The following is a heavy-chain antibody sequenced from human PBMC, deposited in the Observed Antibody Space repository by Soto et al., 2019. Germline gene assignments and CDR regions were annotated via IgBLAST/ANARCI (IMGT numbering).Heavy chain of an antibody. CDR2: IYYSGST. D-gene: IGHD3-10*01. Sequence: PSETLSLTCTVSGGSISSGGYYWSWIRQHPGKGLEWIGYIYYSGSTCYNPSLKSRVTISVDTSKNQFSLKLSSVTAADTAVYYCARDHGGTGEIDYWGQGTLVTVSS. CDR3: ARDHGGTGEIDY. J-gene: IGHJ4*02. CDR1: GGSISSGGYY. V-gene: IGHV4-31*03.